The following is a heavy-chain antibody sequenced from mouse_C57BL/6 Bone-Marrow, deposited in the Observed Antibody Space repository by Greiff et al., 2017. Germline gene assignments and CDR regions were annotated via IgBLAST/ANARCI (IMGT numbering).Heavy chain of an antibody. V-gene: IGHV1-59*01. Sequence: QVQLKQPGAELVRPGTSVKLSCKASGYTFTSYWMHWVKQRPGQGLEWIGVIAPSDSYTNYNQKFKGKATLTVDTSSSTAYMQLSSLTSEDSAVYDGARYPSPGSSPFAYWGQGTLVTVAA. CDR3: ARYPSPGSSPFAY. CDR2: IAPSDSYT. J-gene: IGHJ3*01. CDR1: GYTFTSYW. D-gene: IGHD1-1*01.